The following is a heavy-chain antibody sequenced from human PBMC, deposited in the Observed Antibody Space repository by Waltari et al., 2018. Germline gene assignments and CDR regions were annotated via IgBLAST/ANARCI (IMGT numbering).Heavy chain of an antibody. Sequence: EVQLVESGGGSVQPGGSLRLSCIGSGFTFSTSAMSWVRQAPGRGLEWVSAISGRDDNTYYADSVKGRCTISRDNSKNTVFLQMNSLRAEDTAVYYCARSPQALGAYYFDYWGQGILVTVSS. CDR3: ARSPQALGAYYFDY. CDR1: GFTFSTSA. CDR2: ISGRDDNT. V-gene: IGHV3-23*04. J-gene: IGHJ4*02.